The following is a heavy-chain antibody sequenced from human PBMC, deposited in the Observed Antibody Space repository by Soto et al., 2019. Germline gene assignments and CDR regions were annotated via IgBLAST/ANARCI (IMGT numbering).Heavy chain of an antibody. Sequence: ASVKVSCXASGYTFTSYGISWVRQAPGQGLEWMGWISAYNGNTNYAQKLQGRVTMTTDTSTSTAYMELRSLRSDDTAVYYCARGPSGGWYATNAFDIWGQGTMVTVSS. CDR2: ISAYNGNT. J-gene: IGHJ3*02. CDR1: GYTFTSYG. V-gene: IGHV1-18*01. D-gene: IGHD6-19*01. CDR3: ARGPSGGWYATNAFDI.